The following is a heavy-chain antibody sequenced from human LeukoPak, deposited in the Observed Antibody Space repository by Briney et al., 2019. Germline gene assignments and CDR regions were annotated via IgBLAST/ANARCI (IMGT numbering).Heavy chain of an antibody. CDR3: AREDYSNYAPYFDY. CDR2: IDPDGSST. J-gene: IGHJ4*02. D-gene: IGHD4-11*01. Sequence: GGSLRLSCEASGFTFSQYWMHWARQAPGKGLVWVSRIDPDGSSTNYADSVKGRFTISRDNAKNTLYLQLNSLRAEDTAVYYCAREDYSNYAPYFDYWGQGTLVTVSS. V-gene: IGHV3-74*01. CDR1: GFTFSQYW.